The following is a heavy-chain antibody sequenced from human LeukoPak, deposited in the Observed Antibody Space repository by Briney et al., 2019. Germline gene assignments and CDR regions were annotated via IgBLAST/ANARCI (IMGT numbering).Heavy chain of an antibody. CDR1: GYTFTSYG. CDR2: IIPILGMA. Sequence: ASVKVSCTASGYTFTSYGISWVRQAPGQGLEWMGRIIPILGMANYAQKFQGRVTITADKSTSTAYMELSSLRSEDTAVYYCARGSYLLGYYFDYWGQGTLVTVSS. CDR3: ARGSYLLGYYFDY. V-gene: IGHV1-69*04. D-gene: IGHD1-26*01. J-gene: IGHJ4*02.